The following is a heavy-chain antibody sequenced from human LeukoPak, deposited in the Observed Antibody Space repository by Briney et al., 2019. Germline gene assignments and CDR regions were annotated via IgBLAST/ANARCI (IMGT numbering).Heavy chain of an antibody. V-gene: IGHV3-30*02. D-gene: IGHD4-11*01. CDR3: AEDFGFGSLPTPFTVTTGFDY. CDR2: IRYDGSTK. CDR1: GFTFSSYG. Sequence: PGGSLRLSCAASGFTFSSYGMHWVRQAPGKGLEWVAFIRYDGSTKYYADSVKGRFTISRDNSKNTLYLQMNSLRAEDTAVYYCAEDFGFGSLPTPFTVTTGFDYWGQGTLVTVSS. J-gene: IGHJ4*02.